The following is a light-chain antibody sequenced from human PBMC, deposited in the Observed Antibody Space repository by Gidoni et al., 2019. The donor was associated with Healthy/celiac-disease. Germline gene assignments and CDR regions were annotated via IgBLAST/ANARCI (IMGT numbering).Light chain of an antibody. V-gene: IGLV3-25*03. CDR1: ALPKKY. CDR3: QSADSSGTYWV. J-gene: IGLJ3*02. CDR2: KDS. Sequence: SYELTQPPSVSVSPGQTARITCSGDALPKKYAYWYQQKPGHAPVLVIYKDSERPSGIPERFSGSSSGTTVTLNISGVQAEDEADYYCQSADSSGTYWVFGGGTKLTVL.